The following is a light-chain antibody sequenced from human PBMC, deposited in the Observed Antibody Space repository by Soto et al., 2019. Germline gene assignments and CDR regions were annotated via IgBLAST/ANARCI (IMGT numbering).Light chain of an antibody. Sequence: EIVLTQSPATLSLSPGERATLSCRASQGISTYLAWYQQKPGQAPRLLIFDASARAVDIPGRFSGSQSGTEFTLTTSSLQPEDFAVYYCHYYDKWPPGTFGQGTKVDIK. CDR1: QGISTY. CDR2: DAS. V-gene: IGKV3-11*01. CDR3: HYYDKWPPGT. J-gene: IGKJ1*01.